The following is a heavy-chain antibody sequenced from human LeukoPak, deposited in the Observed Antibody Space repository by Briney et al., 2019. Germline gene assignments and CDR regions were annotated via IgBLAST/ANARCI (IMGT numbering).Heavy chain of an antibody. V-gene: IGHV4-59*01. CDR2: IYYSGST. J-gene: IGHJ4*02. CDR3: ARGSESYLDY. D-gene: IGHD3-10*01. Sequence: SETLSLTCTVSGGSISSYYWSWIRQPPGKGLEWIGYIYYSGSTNYNPSLKSRVTISVDTSKNQFSLKLSSVTAADTAVYYCARGSESYLDYWGQGTLVTVSS. CDR1: GGSISSYY.